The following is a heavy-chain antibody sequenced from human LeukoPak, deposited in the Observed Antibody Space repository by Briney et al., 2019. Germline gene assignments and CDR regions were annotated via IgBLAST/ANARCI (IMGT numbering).Heavy chain of an antibody. D-gene: IGHD3-10*01. V-gene: IGHV3-48*01. J-gene: IGHJ4*02. Sequence: PGGSLRLSCAASGFTFSSYSMNWVRQAPGKGLEWVSSISSSSSTIYYADSVKGRFTISRDNAKNSLYLQMNSLRAEDTAVYYCATLPLSEAGKNYWGQGTLVTVSS. CDR2: ISSSSSTI. CDR1: GFTFSSYS. CDR3: ATLPLSEAGKNY.